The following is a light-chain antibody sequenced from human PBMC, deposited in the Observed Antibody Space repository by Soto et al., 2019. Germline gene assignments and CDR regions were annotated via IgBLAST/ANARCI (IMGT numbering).Light chain of an antibody. CDR1: SSDVGGYNF. J-gene: IGLJ1*01. V-gene: IGLV2-14*01. CDR3: SSYTSSDSVYV. Sequence: QSALTQPASVSGSPGQSITISCTGTSSDVGGYNFVSWYQQHPGKAPKLMIYEVNSRPSGVSDRFSGSKFGNTASLTISGLQADDEADYYCSSYTSSDSVYVFGSGTKLTVL. CDR2: EVN.